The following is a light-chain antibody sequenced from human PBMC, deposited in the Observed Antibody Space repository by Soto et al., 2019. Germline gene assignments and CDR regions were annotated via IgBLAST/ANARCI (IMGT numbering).Light chain of an antibody. CDR3: QQYGSSPRT. J-gene: IGKJ1*01. CDR1: QSVSSSY. CDR2: GAS. Sequence: EIVLTQSPGTLSLSPGERATLSCRASQSVSSSYLAWYQQKPGQAPRLLIYGASSRATGIPDRFSGSGSGTDFTLTISRLEPEDFAVYYCQQYGSSPRTFGQGTQGEIK. V-gene: IGKV3-20*01.